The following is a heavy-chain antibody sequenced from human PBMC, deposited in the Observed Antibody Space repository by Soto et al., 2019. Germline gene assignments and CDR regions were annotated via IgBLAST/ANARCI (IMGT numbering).Heavy chain of an antibody. CDR2: IKSKTDGGTT. J-gene: IGHJ4*02. CDR3: TTLGTVPSSPAKY. V-gene: IGHV3-15*01. D-gene: IGHD4-17*01. CDR1: GFTFSNAW. Sequence: EVQLVESGGGLVKPGGSLRLSCAASGFTFSNAWMTWVRQAPGKGLEWVGRIKSKTDGGTTDYAAPVKGRFTISRDDSKNTLYLQMNSLETEDTDLYYCTTLGTVPSSPAKYWGQGTLVTVSS.